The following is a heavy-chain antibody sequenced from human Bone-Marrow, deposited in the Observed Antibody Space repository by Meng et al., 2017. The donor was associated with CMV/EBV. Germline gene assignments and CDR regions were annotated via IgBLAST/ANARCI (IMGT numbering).Heavy chain of an antibody. CDR1: GFSFSFYG. CDR2: ISDDSTYI. J-gene: IGHJ3*02. Sequence: GESLKISCAASGFSFSFYGVTWVRQAPGKGLEWVSSISDDSTYIYYADSVKGRFTISRDNAKNSLYLQMNSLRAEDTAVYYCARLGYSSSNAFDIWGQGTMVTVSS. V-gene: IGHV3-21*01. D-gene: IGHD6-6*01. CDR3: ARLGYSSSNAFDI.